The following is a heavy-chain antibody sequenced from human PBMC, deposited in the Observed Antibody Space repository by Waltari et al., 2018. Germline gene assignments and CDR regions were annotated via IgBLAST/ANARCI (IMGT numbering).Heavy chain of an antibody. CDR2: INQDGSGE. CDR3: QRGDY. V-gene: IGHV3-7*04. J-gene: IGHJ4*02. CDR1: GFTLSNFW. Sequence: EVQLVESGGGLVQPGGSLRLSCAACGFTLSNFWMSWARQAPGKGLEWVANINQDGSGEYYVDSVKGRFTISRDNAKNSLYLQMNSLRAEDTAVYYCQRGDYWGQGTLVTVSS.